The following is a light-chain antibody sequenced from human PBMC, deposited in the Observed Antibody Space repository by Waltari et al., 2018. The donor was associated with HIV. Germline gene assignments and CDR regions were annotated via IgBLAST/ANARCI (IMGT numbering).Light chain of an antibody. CDR2: TNN. J-gene: IGLJ1*01. Sequence: QAVLTQPPSASGTPGQRVTVSCSWSSSNSGSNTVKSYQQFPGAAPKLLIYTNNQRPSGVPDRFSGSKSGTSASLAISGLQSEDEADYYCAVWDDSLNGYVFGPGTKVTVL. CDR1: SSNSGSNT. V-gene: IGLV1-44*01. CDR3: AVWDDSLNGYV.